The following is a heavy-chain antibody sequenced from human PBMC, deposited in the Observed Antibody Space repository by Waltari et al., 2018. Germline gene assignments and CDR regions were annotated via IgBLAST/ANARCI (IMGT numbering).Heavy chain of an antibody. D-gene: IGHD4-4*01. CDR3: HGTGLQPYKYGMDV. CDR2: FDPEEGET. Sequence: HVQLVQSGAEVKKPGAPVKVSCKVSGYSLTELSMHWVRQAPGKGLEWMGGFDPEEGETIYARKLQGRVTVTEDTSTDTAFMELSSLRSEDTAVYYCHGTGLQPYKYGMDVWGQGTTVTVSS. CDR1: GYSLTELS. V-gene: IGHV1-24*01. J-gene: IGHJ6*02.